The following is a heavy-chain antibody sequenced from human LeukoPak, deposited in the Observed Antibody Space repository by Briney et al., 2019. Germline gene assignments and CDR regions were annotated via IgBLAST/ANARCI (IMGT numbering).Heavy chain of an antibody. D-gene: IGHD6-19*01. J-gene: IGHJ4*02. V-gene: IGHV4-4*07. CDR2: TYTSGST. Sequence: KPSETLSLTCTVSGGSISSYYWSWIRQPAGKGLGWIGRTYTSGSTNYNPSLKSRVTMSVDTSKNQFSLKLSSVTAADTAVYYCARGAVAGTFWGQGTLVTVSS. CDR1: GGSISSYY. CDR3: ARGAVAGTF.